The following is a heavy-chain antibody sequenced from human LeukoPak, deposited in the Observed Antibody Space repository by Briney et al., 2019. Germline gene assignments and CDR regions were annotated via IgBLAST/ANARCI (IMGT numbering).Heavy chain of an antibody. V-gene: IGHV3-30*18. CDR3: AKSYYYDKLAYY. CDR2: ISYDGSNK. CDR1: GFTFSNYA. Sequence: PGRSLRLSCAASGFTFSNYAMHWVRQAPGKGLEWVAVISYDGSNKYYADSVKGRFTISRDNSKNTLYLQMNSLRAEDTAVYYCAKSYYYDKLAYYWGQGTLVTVSS. J-gene: IGHJ4*02. D-gene: IGHD3-22*01.